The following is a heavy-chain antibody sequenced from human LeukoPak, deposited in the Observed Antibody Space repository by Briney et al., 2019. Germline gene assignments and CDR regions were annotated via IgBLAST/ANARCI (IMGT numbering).Heavy chain of an antibody. CDR2: LNSDVNGT. V-gene: IGHV3-74*01. D-gene: IGHD4-17*01. CDR1: GFTFSSSW. CDR3: AREEFYGACGLDY. Sequence: GGSLRLSCAASGFTFSSSWIHWVRQAPGKGLVWVSRLNSDVNGTNYADSVKGRFTVSRDNAKNTLYLQMNSLRVEDSAVYYCAREEFYGACGLDYWGQGTLVTVSS. J-gene: IGHJ4*02.